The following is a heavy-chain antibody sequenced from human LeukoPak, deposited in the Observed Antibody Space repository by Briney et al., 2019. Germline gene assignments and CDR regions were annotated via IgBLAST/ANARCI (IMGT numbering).Heavy chain of an antibody. D-gene: IGHD2-21*02. CDR2: IKSKTDGGTI. CDR3: ITATYCGGDCGDS. J-gene: IGHJ4*02. CDR1: VFSFSHAW. Sequence: MAGGSLRLSCTASVFSFSHAWMSWVRQAPGKGLKWVGRIKSKTDGGTIDYAAPVKGRFSISRDDSKRTLYLQMNGLKSEDTGVYYCITATYCGGDCGDSWGQGTRVTVSS. V-gene: IGHV3-15*01.